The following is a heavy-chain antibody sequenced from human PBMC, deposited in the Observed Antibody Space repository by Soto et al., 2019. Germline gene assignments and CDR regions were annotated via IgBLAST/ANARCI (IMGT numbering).Heavy chain of an antibody. V-gene: IGHV4-34*01. Sequence: SETLSLTCAVYGGSFSGYYWSWIRQPPGKGLEWIGGINHSGSTNYNPSLKSRVTISVDTSKNQFSLKLSSVTAADTAVYYCARGPSWDCSSASCYGRIYYYYYMDVWGKGTTVTVSS. D-gene: IGHD2-2*01. J-gene: IGHJ6*03. CDR1: GGSFSGYY. CDR3: ARGPSWDCSSASCYGRIYYYYYMDV. CDR2: INHSGST.